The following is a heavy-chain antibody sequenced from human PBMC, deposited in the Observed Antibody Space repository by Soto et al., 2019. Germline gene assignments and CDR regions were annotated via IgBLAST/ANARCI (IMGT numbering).Heavy chain of an antibody. CDR2: INHSGST. CDR1: GGSFSGYY. J-gene: IGHJ4*02. V-gene: IGHV4-34*01. CDR3: ARVLLYYDSSGYPFDY. D-gene: IGHD3-22*01. Sequence: SETLSLTCAVYGGSFSGYYWSWIRQPPGKGLEWIGEINHSGSTDYNPSLKSRVTISVDTSKNQFSLKLSSVTAADTAVYYCARVLLYYDSSGYPFDYWGQGTLVTVSS.